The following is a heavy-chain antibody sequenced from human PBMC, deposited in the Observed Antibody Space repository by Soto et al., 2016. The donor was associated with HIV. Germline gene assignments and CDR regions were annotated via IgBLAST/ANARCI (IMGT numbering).Heavy chain of an antibody. D-gene: IGHD6-13*01. V-gene: IGHV3-23*01. CDR2: ISGSGGST. Sequence: EVQLLESGGGLVQPGGSLRLSCAASGFTFNNYAMSWVRQAPGKGLEWVSTISGSGGSTYYADSVKGRFTISRDNSKNTLYLQMNSLRSEDTAVYYCAKATSGLYSGSRRHFDYVGPGNPGPPSPQ. CDR3: AKATSGLYSGSRRHFDY. J-gene: IGHJ4*02. CDR1: GFTFNNYA.